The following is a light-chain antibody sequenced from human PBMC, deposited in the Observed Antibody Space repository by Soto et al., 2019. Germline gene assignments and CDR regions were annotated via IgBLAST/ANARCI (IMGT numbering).Light chain of an antibody. CDR3: QQYGSSAPIT. J-gene: IGKJ5*01. CDR1: QSISNS. V-gene: IGKV3-20*01. CDR2: DAF. Sequence: EIVLTQSPGTLSLSPGERATLSCRASQSISNSLAWYQQKPGQAPRLIINDAFNRATGIPARFSGSGSGTDFTLTISGLEPEDFALYYCQQYGSSAPITFGQGKRLEIK.